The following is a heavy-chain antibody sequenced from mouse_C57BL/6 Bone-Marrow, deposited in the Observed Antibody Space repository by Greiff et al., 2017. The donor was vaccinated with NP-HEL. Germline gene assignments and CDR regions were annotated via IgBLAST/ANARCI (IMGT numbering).Heavy chain of an antibody. J-gene: IGHJ4*01. D-gene: IGHD2-12*01. V-gene: IGHV5-17*01. CDR2: ISSGSSTI. Sequence: EVQVVESGGGLVKPGGSLKLSCAASGFTFSDYGMHWVRQAPEKGLEWVAYISSGSSTIYYVDTVKGRFTISRDNAKNTLFLQMTSLRSEDTAMYYCARASYYYSYAMDYWGQGTSVTVSS. CDR1: GFTFSDYG. CDR3: ARASYYYSYAMDY.